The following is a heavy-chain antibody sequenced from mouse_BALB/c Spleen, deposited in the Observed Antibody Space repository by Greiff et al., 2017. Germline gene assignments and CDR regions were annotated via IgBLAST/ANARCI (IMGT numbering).Heavy chain of an antibody. CDR1: GFTFTDYY. CDR3: ARDDWGDY. V-gene: IGHV7-3*02. CDR2: IRNKANGYTT. Sequence: DVKLVESGGGLVQPGGSLRLPCATSGFTFTDYYMSWVRQPPGKALEWLGFIRNKANGYTTEYSASVKGRFTISRDNSQSILYLQMNTLRAEDSATYYCARDDWGDYWGQGTTLTVSS. J-gene: IGHJ2*01.